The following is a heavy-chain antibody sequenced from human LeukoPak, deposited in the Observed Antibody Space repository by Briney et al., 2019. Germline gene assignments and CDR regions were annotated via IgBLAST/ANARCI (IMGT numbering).Heavy chain of an antibody. V-gene: IGHV3-7*05. D-gene: IGHD1-26*01. Sequence: PGGSLRLSCTASGITFSSYWMWGVRQAPGKGLQWVAHIKQDGTEKDYVGSVKGRFTVSRDNAKKSLYLQMNSLRAEDTAVYYCAKDIGSGSYKVFDYWGQGTLVTVSS. CDR2: IKQDGTEK. CDR1: GITFSSYW. J-gene: IGHJ4*02. CDR3: AKDIGSGSYKVFDY.